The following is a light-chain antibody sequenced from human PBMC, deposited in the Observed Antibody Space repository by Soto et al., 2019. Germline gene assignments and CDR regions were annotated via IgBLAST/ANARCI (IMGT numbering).Light chain of an antibody. Sequence: QSVLTQPASVCGSPGQSITMSCSGPTSDIHDFNSISWYRHHPGKVPRLIVYDVNKRPSGISPRFSGSKSGLTASLTISGLQGEDEADYFFTSYAAKSTLVFGTGTKVTVL. J-gene: IGLJ1*01. CDR1: TSDIHDFNS. V-gene: IGLV2-14*01. CDR2: DVN. CDR3: TSYAAKSTLV.